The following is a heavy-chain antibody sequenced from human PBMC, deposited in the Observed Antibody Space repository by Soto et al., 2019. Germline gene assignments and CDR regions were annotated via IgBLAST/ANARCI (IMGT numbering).Heavy chain of an antibody. CDR2: ISYDGTIK. Sequence: QVQLVESGGGVVQPGRSLRLSCAASGFTFSNFGMHWVRQAPGKGLAWVAAISYDGTIKYYADSVKGRFTSSRDNFNNTLFLQMNSLRAEDTAVYYCATLWGPMAARVDDYWGQGTLVTVSS. J-gene: IGHJ4*02. CDR1: GFTFSNFG. CDR3: ATLWGPMAARVDDY. V-gene: IGHV3-30*03. D-gene: IGHD2-21*01.